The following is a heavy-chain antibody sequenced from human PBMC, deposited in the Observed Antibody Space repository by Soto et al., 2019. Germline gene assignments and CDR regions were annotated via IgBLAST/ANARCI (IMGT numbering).Heavy chain of an antibody. Sequence: QLQLQESGPGLVKPSETLSLTCTVSGGSISSSSYYWGWIRQPPGKGLEWIGSIYYSGSTYYNPSLKSRVTISVDTSKNQFSLKLSSVTAADTAVYYCARPRGSYHPSGSYFDYWGQGTLVTVSS. V-gene: IGHV4-39*01. CDR1: GGSISSSSYY. CDR3: ARPRGSYHPSGSYFDY. D-gene: IGHD1-26*01. J-gene: IGHJ4*02. CDR2: IYYSGST.